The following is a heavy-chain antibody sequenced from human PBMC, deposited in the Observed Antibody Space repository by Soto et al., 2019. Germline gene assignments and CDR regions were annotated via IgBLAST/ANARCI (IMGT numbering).Heavy chain of an antibody. V-gene: IGHV1-18*01. J-gene: IGHJ6*02. CDR2: ISAYNGNT. D-gene: IGHD2-2*01. CDR1: GYTFTSYG. Sequence: ASVXVSCKASGYTFTSYGISWVRQAPGQGLEWMGWISAYNGNTNYAQKLQGRVTMTTDTSTSTAYMELRSLRSDDTAVYYCARDLGYCSSTRCYFHYYYGMDVWGQGTTVTVSS. CDR3: ARDLGYCSSTRCYFHYYYGMDV.